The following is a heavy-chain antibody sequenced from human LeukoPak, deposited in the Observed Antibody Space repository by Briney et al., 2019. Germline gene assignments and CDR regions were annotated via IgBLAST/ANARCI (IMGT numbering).Heavy chain of an antibody. CDR3: ARWYKRLVGATEKLFDY. V-gene: IGHV3-21*01. D-gene: IGHD1-26*01. J-gene: IGHJ4*02. Sequence: KPGGSLRLSCAASGFTFSSYSMNWVRQAPGKGLEWVSSISSSSSYIYYADSVKGRFTISRDNAKNSLYLQMNSLRAEDTAVYYCARWYKRLVGATEKLFDYWGQGTLVTVSS. CDR2: ISSSSSYI. CDR1: GFTFSSYS.